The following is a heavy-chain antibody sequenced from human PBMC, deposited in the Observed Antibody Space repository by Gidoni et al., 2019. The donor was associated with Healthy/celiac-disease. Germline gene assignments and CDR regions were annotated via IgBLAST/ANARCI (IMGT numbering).Heavy chain of an antibody. V-gene: IGHV1-69*01. CDR3: ARDSLGIAARGPTEGYYYYGMDV. Sequence: QVQLVQSGPAVKKPGSSVKVSCKASGGTFSSYAISWVRQAPGQGLEWMGGIIPIFGTANYAQKFQGRVTITADESTSTAYMELSSLRSEDTAVYYCARDSLGIAARGPTEGYYYYGMDVWGQGTTVTVSS. J-gene: IGHJ6*02. CDR2: IIPIFGTA. CDR1: GGTFSSYA. D-gene: IGHD6-6*01.